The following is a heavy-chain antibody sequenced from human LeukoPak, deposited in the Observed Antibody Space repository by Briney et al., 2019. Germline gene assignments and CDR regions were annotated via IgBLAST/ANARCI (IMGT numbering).Heavy chain of an antibody. CDR1: GGSIGSSSYY. Sequence: PSETLSLTCTVSGGSIGSSSYYWVWIRQPPGKALEWIGSIYDDGSTYYNPSLKSRVTISVDTSKNQFSLKLSSVTAADTAMYYCARDRQQLVRGDYFDYWGQGALVTVSS. D-gene: IGHD6-13*01. V-gene: IGHV4-39*07. CDR3: ARDRQQLVRGDYFDY. CDR2: IYDDGST. J-gene: IGHJ4*02.